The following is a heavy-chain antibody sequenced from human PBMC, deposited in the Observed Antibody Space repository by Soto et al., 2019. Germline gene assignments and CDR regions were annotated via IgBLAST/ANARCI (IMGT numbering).Heavy chain of an antibody. CDR1: GASIARGYHY. CDR2: IDFSGSN. D-gene: IGHD5-12*01. Sequence: PSETLSLTCAVSGASIARGYHYWGWIRQPPGKGLEWIGNIDFSGSNYYNPSLKSRVTMSVDTSKNQLSLKLTSVTATDTAIYYCARPQRGHGGGSQFDPWGQGTLVTVSS. V-gene: IGHV4-39*01. J-gene: IGHJ5*02. CDR3: ARPQRGHGGGSQFDP.